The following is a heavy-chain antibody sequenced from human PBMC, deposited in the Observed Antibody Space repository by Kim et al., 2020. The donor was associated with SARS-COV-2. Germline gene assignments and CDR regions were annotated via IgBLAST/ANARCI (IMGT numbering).Heavy chain of an antibody. J-gene: IGHJ3*02. Sequence: SETLSLTCTVSGGSISSSSYYWGWIRQPPGKGLEWIGSIYYSGSTYYNPSLKSRVTISVDTSKNQFSLKLSSVTAADTAVYYCARVSPWKPRYAFDIWG. CDR1: GGSISSSSYY. CDR3: ARVSPWKPRYAFDI. V-gene: IGHV4-39*07. D-gene: IGHD1-1*01. CDR2: IYYSGST.